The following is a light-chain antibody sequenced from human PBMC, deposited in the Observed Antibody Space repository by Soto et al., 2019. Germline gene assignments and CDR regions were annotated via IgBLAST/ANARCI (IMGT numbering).Light chain of an antibody. V-gene: IGLV2-8*01. CDR3: SSYAGSNNFV. CDR2: EVS. CDR1: SSDVGGYNY. J-gene: IGLJ1*01. Sequence: QSALTQPPSASGSPGQSLTISCTGTSSDVGGYNYVSWYQQHPGKAPKLMISEVSRRPSGVPERFSGSKSGNTASLTVSGLQADDEAHYYCSSYAGSNNFVFGTGTKLTVL.